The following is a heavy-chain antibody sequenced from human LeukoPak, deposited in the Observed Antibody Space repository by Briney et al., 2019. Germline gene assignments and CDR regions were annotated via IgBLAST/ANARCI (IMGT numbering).Heavy chain of an antibody. V-gene: IGHV3-23*01. CDR1: GFTFSSYA. Sequence: GGSLRLSCAASGFTFSSYAMSWVRQAPGKGLEWVSAISGSGGSTYYADSVKGRFTISRDNSKNTLYLQMNSLRAEDTAVYYCARFPLLEWLLWHEGGHDYWGQGTLVTVSS. CDR3: ARFPLLEWLLWHEGGHDY. J-gene: IGHJ4*02. D-gene: IGHD3-3*01. CDR2: ISGSGGST.